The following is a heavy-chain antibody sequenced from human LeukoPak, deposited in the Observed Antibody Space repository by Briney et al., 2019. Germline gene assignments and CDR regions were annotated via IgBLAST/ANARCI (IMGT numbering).Heavy chain of an antibody. CDR2: INPSGGST. Sequence: ASVKVSCKASRYTFTSCYMHWVRQAPGQGLEWMGIINPSGGSTSYAQKFQGRVTMTRDTSTSTVYMELSSLRSEDTAVYYCARDQSHTIYYYYYGMDVWGQGTTVTVSS. D-gene: IGHD3-3*01. CDR3: ARDQSHTIYYYYYGMDV. J-gene: IGHJ6*02. CDR1: RYTFTSCY. V-gene: IGHV1-46*01.